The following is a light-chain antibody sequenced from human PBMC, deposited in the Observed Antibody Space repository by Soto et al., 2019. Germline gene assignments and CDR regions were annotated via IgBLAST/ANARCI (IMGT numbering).Light chain of an antibody. J-gene: IGKJ1*01. CDR3: PQYGSSPQT. Sequence: EIVLTRCPGTLSVSPGERATIACRASQSVSSSYLAWYQQKPGEAPRLLLYGASSRATAIPARFSGSGSGTDFTITISRLEPEDFAVYYCPQYGSSPQTFGQGTKVDIK. CDR1: QSVSSSY. V-gene: IGKV3-20*01. CDR2: GAS.